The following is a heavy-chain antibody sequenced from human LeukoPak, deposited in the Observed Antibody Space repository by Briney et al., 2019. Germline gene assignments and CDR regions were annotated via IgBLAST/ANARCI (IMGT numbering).Heavy chain of an antibody. D-gene: IGHD4-11*01. CDR1: GYTFTSYG. CDR3: ARPYSDYWYFDL. Sequence: SVKVSCKASGYTFTSYGIIWVRQAPGQGLEWMGGIIPIFGTANYAQKFQGRVTITADESTSTAYMELSSLRSEDTAVYYCARPYSDYWYFDLWGRGTLVTVSS. CDR2: IIPIFGTA. J-gene: IGHJ2*01. V-gene: IGHV1-69*13.